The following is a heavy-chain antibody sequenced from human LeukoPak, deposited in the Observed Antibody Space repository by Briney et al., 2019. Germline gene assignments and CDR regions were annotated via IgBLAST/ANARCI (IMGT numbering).Heavy chain of an antibody. Sequence: HPGGSLRLSCAASGFTVITNDMTWVRQAPGKGLEWVSVLYSDGNTKYADSVQGRFTISRDNSKNTLYLEMNSLSPADTAVYYCARGVEPLAANTLAYWGQGTLVTVSS. D-gene: IGHD1-14*01. J-gene: IGHJ4*02. V-gene: IGHV3-53*01. CDR3: ARGVEPLAANTLAY. CDR1: GFTVITND. CDR2: LYSDGNT.